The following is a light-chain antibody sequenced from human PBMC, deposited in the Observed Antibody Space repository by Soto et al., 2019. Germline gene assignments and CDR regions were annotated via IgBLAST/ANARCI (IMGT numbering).Light chain of an antibody. CDR1: QGISSA. J-gene: IGKJ1*01. CDR2: DAS. CDR3: QQYSSYSRT. V-gene: IGKV1-13*02. Sequence: AIQLTQSPSSLSASVGDRVTITCRASQGISSALAWYQQKPGRAPKLLIYDASTLEIGVPSRFSGSRSGTEFTLSISSLQPDDYATYYCQQYSSYSRTFGQGTKVDIK.